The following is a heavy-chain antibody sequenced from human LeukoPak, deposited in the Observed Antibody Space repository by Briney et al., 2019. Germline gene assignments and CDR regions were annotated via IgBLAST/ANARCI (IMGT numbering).Heavy chain of an antibody. D-gene: IGHD1-26*01. J-gene: IGHJ5*02. Sequence: SETLSLTCAVYGGSSSGYYWSWIRQPPGKGLEWIGEINHSGSTNYNPSLKSRVTISVDTSKNQFSLKLSSVTAADTAVYYCARQFLGSYNWFDPWGQGTLVTVSS. CDR2: INHSGST. V-gene: IGHV4-34*01. CDR1: GGSSSGYY. CDR3: ARQFLGSYNWFDP.